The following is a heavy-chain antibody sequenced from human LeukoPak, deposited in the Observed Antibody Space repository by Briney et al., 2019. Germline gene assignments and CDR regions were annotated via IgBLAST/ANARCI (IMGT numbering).Heavy chain of an antibody. V-gene: IGHV3-21*01. CDR1: GFTFRSYT. J-gene: IGHJ4*02. Sequence: GGSLRLSCAASGFTFRSYTMNWVRQAPGKGLEWVSSISTSSSYIYYADSVKGRFTISRDNAKNSLYLQRNSLRAEDTAVYYCARGYDPIEYWGQGTLVTVSS. CDR3: ARGYDPIEY. D-gene: IGHD5-12*01. CDR2: ISTSSSYI.